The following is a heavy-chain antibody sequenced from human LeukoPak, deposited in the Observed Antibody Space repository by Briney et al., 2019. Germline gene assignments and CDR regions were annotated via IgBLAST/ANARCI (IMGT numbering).Heavy chain of an antibody. Sequence: GGSLRLSCAASGFTFSSYWMHWVRQAPGKGLVWVSRINSDGSSTSYADSVKGRFTISRDNAKNTLYLQMNSLRAEDTAVYYCARDLNKRYYYDSSGPDYFDYWGQGTLVTVSS. CDR3: ARDLNKRYYYDSSGPDYFDY. V-gene: IGHV3-74*01. CDR1: GFTFSSYW. J-gene: IGHJ4*02. D-gene: IGHD3-22*01. CDR2: INSDGSST.